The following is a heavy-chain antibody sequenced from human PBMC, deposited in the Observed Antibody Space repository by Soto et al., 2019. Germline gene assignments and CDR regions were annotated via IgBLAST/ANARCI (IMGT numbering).Heavy chain of an antibody. CDR2: IYSSGTT. Sequence: SETLSLTCTVSGGSISNYYWTWIRQPAGKGLEWIGRIYSSGTTNYNPSLKSRVTMSVDTSKNQFSLKLSSVTAADTALYYCARQTTYSSSWYDYWGHGTLVTVSS. D-gene: IGHD6-13*01. CDR1: GGSISNYY. V-gene: IGHV4-4*07. J-gene: IGHJ5*01. CDR3: ARQTTYSSSWYDY.